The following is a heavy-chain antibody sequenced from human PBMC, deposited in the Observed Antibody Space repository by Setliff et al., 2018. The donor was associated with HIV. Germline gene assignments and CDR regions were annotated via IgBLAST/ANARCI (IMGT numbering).Heavy chain of an antibody. J-gene: IGHJ6*02. CDR3: ARQGYYYYYGMDV. V-gene: IGHV5-51*01. CDR1: GYRFTSYW. CDR2: IYPGDSDT. Sequence: PGESLKISCKGSGYRFTSYWIGWVRQMPGKGLEWMGIIYPGDSDTRYSPSFQGQVTISADKSISTAYLQWSSLKASDTAMYYCARQGYYYYYGMDVWGQGTTVTVSS.